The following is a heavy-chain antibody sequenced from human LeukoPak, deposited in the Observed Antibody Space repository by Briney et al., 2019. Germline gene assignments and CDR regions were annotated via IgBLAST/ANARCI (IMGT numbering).Heavy chain of an antibody. CDR2: IIPILGIA. Sequence: GASVKVSCKASGGTFSSYAISWVRQAPGQGLEWRGRIIPILGIANYAQKFQGRVTITADKSTSTAYMELSSLRSEDTAVYYCASPVGGRTVTKLDYYYYGMDVWGQGTTVTVSS. CDR1: GGTFSSYA. D-gene: IGHD4-17*01. J-gene: IGHJ6*02. CDR3: ASPVGGRTVTKLDYYYYGMDV. V-gene: IGHV1-69*04.